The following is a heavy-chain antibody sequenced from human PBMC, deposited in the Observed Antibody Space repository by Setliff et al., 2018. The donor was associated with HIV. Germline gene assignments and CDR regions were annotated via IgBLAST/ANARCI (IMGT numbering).Heavy chain of an antibody. CDR3: AKGYNADWYFFDY. Sequence: GGSLRLSCAASGFTFSNYVMTWVRQAPGKGLEWVSAISGLSNVRNYADSVKGRFTISRDNSKNTLFLQVSSLRADDTAVYYCAKGYNADWYFFDYWGQGTPVTVSS. J-gene: IGHJ4*02. CDR2: ISGLSNVR. CDR1: GFTFSNYV. V-gene: IGHV3-23*01. D-gene: IGHD1-20*01.